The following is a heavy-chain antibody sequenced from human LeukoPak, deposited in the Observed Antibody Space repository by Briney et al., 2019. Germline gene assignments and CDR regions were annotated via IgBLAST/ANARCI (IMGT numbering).Heavy chain of an antibody. CDR2: IWYNGSKK. V-gene: IGHV3-33*01. CDR3: ARDKFRFDN. D-gene: IGHD3-10*01. CDR1: GFIFSSYG. Sequence: GGSLRLSCAASGFIFSSYGMHGFRQPPAKGLEWVAVIWYNGSKKYYADSVKGRFTISRDSSKNTLYLQMNSLRAEDTAVYYCARDKFRFDNWGQGTLVTVSS. J-gene: IGHJ4*02.